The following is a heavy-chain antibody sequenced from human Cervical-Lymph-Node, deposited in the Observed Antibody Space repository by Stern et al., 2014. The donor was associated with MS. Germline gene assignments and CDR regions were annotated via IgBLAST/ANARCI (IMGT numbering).Heavy chain of an antibody. J-gene: IGHJ4*01. D-gene: IGHD1-1*01. CDR2: IIPIFVGS. CDR1: GGSFSNAA. CDR3: ARDLND. Sequence: VQLVESGPEVKRPGSSVKVSCRASGGSFSNAAINWVRQAPGQGPEWMGGIIPIFVGSNYAQKFQGRITIVADKSTDTTYMEVTNLTSDDTAVYYCARDLNDWGQGTLVAVSS. V-gene: IGHV1-69*06.